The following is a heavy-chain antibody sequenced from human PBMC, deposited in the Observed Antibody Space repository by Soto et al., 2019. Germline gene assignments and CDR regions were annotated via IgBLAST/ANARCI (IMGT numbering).Heavy chain of an antibody. Sequence: GASVKVSCKASGGTFSSYAISWVRQAPGQGLEWMGGIIPIFGTANYAQKFQGRVTITADESTSTAYMELSSLRSEDTAVYYCARATGAAAGTYFDYWGQGTLVTVSS. CDR2: IIPIFGTA. V-gene: IGHV1-69*13. J-gene: IGHJ4*02. CDR1: GGTFSSYA. D-gene: IGHD6-13*01. CDR3: ARATGAAAGTYFDY.